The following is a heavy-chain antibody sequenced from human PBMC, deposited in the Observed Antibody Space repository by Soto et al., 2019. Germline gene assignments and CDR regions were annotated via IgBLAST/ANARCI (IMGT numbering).Heavy chain of an antibody. CDR2: ISAYNGNT. J-gene: IGHJ6*02. V-gene: IGHV1-18*01. CDR1: GYTFTSYG. D-gene: IGHD3-10*01. Sequence: QVQLVQSGAEVKKPGASVKVSCKASGYTFTSYGISWVRQAPGQGLEWMGWISAYNGNTNYAQKLQGRVTMTTDTSTSTAYMELRSLRSDDTAVYYCASLLWFGELGYYYGMDVWGQGTTVTVSS. CDR3: ASLLWFGELGYYYGMDV.